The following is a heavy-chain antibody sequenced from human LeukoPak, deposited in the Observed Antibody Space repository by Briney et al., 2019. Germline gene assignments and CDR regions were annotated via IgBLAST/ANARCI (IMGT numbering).Heavy chain of an antibody. J-gene: IGHJ5*02. CDR1: GFTFSSYA. D-gene: IGHD2-2*01. Sequence: GRSLRLSCAASGFTFSSYAMHWVRQAPGKGLEWVTIISYDGTTKYYADSVKGRFTVSRDNSKNTPYLQMNSLRAEDTAVYYCARDLIDTTSLNWFDPWGQGTLVTVSS. V-gene: IGHV3-30-3*01. CDR3: ARDLIDTTSLNWFDP. CDR2: ISYDGTTK.